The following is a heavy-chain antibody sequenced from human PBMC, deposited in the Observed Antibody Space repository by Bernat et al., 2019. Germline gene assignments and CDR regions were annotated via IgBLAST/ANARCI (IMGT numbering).Heavy chain of an antibody. D-gene: IGHD6-6*01. V-gene: IGHV1-2*02. CDR2: INPNSGGT. CDR1: GYTFTGYY. CDR3: AMTSRSFNGPDY. J-gene: IGHJ4*02. Sequence: QVQLVQSGAEVKKPGASVRVSFKASGYTFTGYYIHWVRQAPGQGLESMGWINPNSGGTNFAQKFQGRVTMTRDTSISTAYMELSRLRSDDTAVYYCAMTSRSFNGPDYWGQGTLVTVSS.